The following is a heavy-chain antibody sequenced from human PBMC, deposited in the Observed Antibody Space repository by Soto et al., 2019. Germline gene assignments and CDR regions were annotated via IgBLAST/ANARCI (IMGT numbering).Heavy chain of an antibody. CDR1: GFTFSSYA. Sequence: EVQLLESGGGLVQPGGSLRLSCAASGFTFSSYAMSWVRQAPGKGLEWVSAISGSGGSTYYADSVKGRFTISRDNSKNTLDLQMNSLRAEDTAVYYCAKGRGKYSSGWYYFDYWGQGTLVTVSS. V-gene: IGHV3-23*01. CDR2: ISGSGGST. D-gene: IGHD6-19*01. J-gene: IGHJ4*02. CDR3: AKGRGKYSSGWYYFDY.